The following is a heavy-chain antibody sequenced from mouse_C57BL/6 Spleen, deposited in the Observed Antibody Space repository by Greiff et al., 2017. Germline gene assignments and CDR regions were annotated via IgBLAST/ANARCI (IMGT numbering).Heavy chain of an antibody. D-gene: IGHD2-2*01. V-gene: IGHV1-22*01. Sequence: EVKLQESGPELVKPGASVKMSCKASGYTFTDYNMHWVKESHGKSLEWIGYINPNNGGTSYNQKFKGKATLTVNKSSSTAYMELRSLTSEDSAVYYCATGLPDWYFDVWGTGTTVTVSS. J-gene: IGHJ1*03. CDR2: INPNNGGT. CDR1: GYTFTDYN. CDR3: ATGLPDWYFDV.